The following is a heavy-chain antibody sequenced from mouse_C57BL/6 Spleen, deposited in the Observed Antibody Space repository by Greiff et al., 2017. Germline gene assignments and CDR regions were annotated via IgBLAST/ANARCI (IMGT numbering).Heavy chain of an antibody. Sequence: QVQLQQPGAELVKPGASVKLSCKASGYTFTSYWMHWVKQRPGQGLEWIGMIHPNSGSTNYNEKFKSKATLTVDKSSSTAYMQLSSLTSEDSAVYYCARLAGTGLFDYWGQGTTLTVSS. CDR2: IHPNSGST. D-gene: IGHD4-1*01. V-gene: IGHV1-64*01. J-gene: IGHJ2*01. CDR1: GYTFTSYW. CDR3: ARLAGTGLFDY.